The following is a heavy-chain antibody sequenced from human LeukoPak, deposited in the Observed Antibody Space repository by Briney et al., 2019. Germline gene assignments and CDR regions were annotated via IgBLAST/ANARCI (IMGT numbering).Heavy chain of an antibody. J-gene: IGHJ3*02. CDR2: IWYDASHT. V-gene: IGHV3-33*01. CDR1: GFTFSSYG. Sequence: PGRSLRLSCAASGFTFSSYGMHWVRQAPGKGLEWVALIWYDASHTYYADSVKGRFTISRDNSKNTLYLQMNSLRAEDTAVYYCARKNLPYYYGSGSSNAFDIWGQGTMVTVSS. D-gene: IGHD3-10*01. CDR3: ARKNLPYYYGSGSSNAFDI.